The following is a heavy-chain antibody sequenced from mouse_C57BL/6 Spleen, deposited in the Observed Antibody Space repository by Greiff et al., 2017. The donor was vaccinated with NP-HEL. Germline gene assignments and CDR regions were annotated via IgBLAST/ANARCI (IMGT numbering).Heavy chain of an antibody. CDR3: ARNSPDYYGSSYDYAMDD. Sequence: VQLQQSGPGLVQPSQSLSITCTVSGFSLTSYGVHWVRQSPGKGLEWLGVIWSGGSTDYNAAFISRLSISKDNSKSQVFFKMNSLQADDTAIYYCARNSPDYYGSSYDYAMDDWGQGTSVTVSS. V-gene: IGHV2-2*01. J-gene: IGHJ4*01. CDR1: GFSLTSYG. D-gene: IGHD1-1*01. CDR2: IWSGGST.